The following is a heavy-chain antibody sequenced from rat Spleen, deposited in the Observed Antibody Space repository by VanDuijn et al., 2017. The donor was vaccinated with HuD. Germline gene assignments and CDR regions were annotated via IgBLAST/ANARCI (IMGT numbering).Heavy chain of an antibody. CDR1: GFTFSNYF. J-gene: IGHJ2*01. Sequence: EVQVVESGGGLVQPGRSMKLSCAASGFTFSNYFMAWVRQTPTKGLEWVASINTVGGNTFYRDSVKGRFTISRDIAKSTLYLQMSNLRSEDTATYYCTRGTYFRHWGQGVMVTVSS. D-gene: IGHD4-6*01. V-gene: IGHV5-25*01. CDR3: TRGTYFRH. CDR2: INTVGGNT.